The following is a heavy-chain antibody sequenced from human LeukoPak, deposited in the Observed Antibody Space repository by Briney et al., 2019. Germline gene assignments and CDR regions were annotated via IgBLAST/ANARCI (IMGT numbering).Heavy chain of an antibody. Sequence: ASVKVSCKASGYTFTGFHMHWVRQAPGQGLEWMGWINPKSSRTNYAQKFQGRVTMTRDTSISTAHMELTSLRSDDTAIYYCARNGGTSGPDLDCWGQGTLVTVSS. V-gene: IGHV1-2*02. CDR2: INPKSSRT. CDR3: ARNGGTSGPDLDC. J-gene: IGHJ4*02. CDR1: GYTFTGFH. D-gene: IGHD3-3*01.